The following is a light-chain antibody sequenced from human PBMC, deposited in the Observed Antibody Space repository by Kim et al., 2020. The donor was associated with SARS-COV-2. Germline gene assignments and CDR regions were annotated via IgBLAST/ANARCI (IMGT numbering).Light chain of an antibody. CDR3: SSYTVSDTVI. V-gene: IGLV2-14*03. J-gene: IGLJ2*01. CDR2: DVN. CDR1: STDVGGYSS. Sequence: QSALTQPASVSGSPGQSITISCTGTSTDVGGYSSVSWFKQHPGKAPQAIIYDVNKRPSGVSDRFSGSKSGDTASLTISGLQAEDEGDYYCSSYTVSDTVIFGGGTKL.